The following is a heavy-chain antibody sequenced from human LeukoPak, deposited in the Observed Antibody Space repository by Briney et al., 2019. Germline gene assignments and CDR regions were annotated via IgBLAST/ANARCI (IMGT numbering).Heavy chain of an antibody. D-gene: IGHD3-3*01. CDR3: ARVVDYDFWSGYSSDAYI. V-gene: IGHV4-38-2*02. CDR1: GYSISGGYY. J-gene: IGHJ3*02. CDR2: IYHGGST. Sequence: PSETLSLTCTVSGYSISGGYYWGWIRQPPGKGLEWIGTIYHGGSTYYNPSLESRVTISLDTSKNHFSLNLTSVTAADTAMYYCARVVDYDFWSGYSSDAYIWGQGTMVTVSS.